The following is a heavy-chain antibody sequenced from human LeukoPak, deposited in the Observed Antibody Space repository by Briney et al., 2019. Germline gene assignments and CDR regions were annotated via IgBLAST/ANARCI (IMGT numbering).Heavy chain of an antibody. D-gene: IGHD3-9*01. V-gene: IGHV3-23*01. CDR3: ARATSIRYFDWPDAFDI. CDR2: ISGSGGST. J-gene: IGHJ3*02. CDR1: GFTFSSYA. Sequence: GGSLRLSCAASGFTFSSYAMSWVRQAPGKGLEWVSAISGSGGSTYYADSVKGRFTISRDNSKNTLYLQMNSLRAEDTAVYYCARATSIRYFDWPDAFDIWAKGQWSPSLQ.